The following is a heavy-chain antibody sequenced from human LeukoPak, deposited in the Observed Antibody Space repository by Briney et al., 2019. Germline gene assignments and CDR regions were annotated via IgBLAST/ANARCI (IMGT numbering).Heavy chain of an antibody. CDR2: ISRSGGST. V-gene: IGHV3-23*01. CDR3: SKKGQSEDYGKPG. Sequence: SGGSLRLSCAASGFTLGTYDMYWVRQAPGKGLECVSSISRSGGSTNYADSVKGRFTISRDNSKNTLYLQMSSLRADDTAVYYCSKKGQSEDYGKPGWGQGTLVTVSS. J-gene: IGHJ4*02. D-gene: IGHD4-17*01. CDR1: GFTLGTYD.